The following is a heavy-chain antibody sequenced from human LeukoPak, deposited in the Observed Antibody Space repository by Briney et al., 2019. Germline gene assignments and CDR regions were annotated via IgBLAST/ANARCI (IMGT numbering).Heavy chain of an antibody. D-gene: IGHD6-19*01. J-gene: IGHJ4*02. Sequence: SVTVSCKASGGTFSSYAISWVRQAPGQGLEWMGGIIPIFGTANYAQKFQGRVTITRDTSASTAYMELSSLRSEDTAVYYCARDSSGLSDYWGQGTLVTVSS. V-gene: IGHV1-69*05. CDR3: ARDSSGLSDY. CDR2: IIPIFGTA. CDR1: GGTFSSYA.